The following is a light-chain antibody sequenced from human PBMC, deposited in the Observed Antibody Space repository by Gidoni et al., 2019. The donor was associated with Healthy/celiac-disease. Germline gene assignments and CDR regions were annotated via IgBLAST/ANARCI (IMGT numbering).Light chain of an antibody. CDR3: QQYGSSPYT. Sequence: EIVLTQSPVTLSLSPGERATLSCRASQSVSSSYLAWYQQKPGQAPRLLLYGASSRATGIPDRFSGSGSGTDFTLTISRLEPEDFAVYYCQQYGSSPYTFXQXTKLEIK. CDR1: QSVSSSY. V-gene: IGKV3-20*01. J-gene: IGKJ2*01. CDR2: GAS.